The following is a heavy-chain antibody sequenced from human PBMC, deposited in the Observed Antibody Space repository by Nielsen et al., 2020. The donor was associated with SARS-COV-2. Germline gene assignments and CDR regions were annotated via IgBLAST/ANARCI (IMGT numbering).Heavy chain of an antibody. Sequence: GESLKISCAASGFPFSSFAMHWVRQAPGKGLEWVAVISFDGSDEYSADSMKGRFTISRDNAKNTLYLQMTSLRTEDTAVYYCAREDSWELLRTYDALDIWGQGTMVSVSS. CDR3: AREDSWELLRTYDALDI. J-gene: IGHJ3*02. CDR1: GFPFSSFA. CDR2: ISFDGSDE. D-gene: IGHD1-26*01. V-gene: IGHV3-30-3*01.